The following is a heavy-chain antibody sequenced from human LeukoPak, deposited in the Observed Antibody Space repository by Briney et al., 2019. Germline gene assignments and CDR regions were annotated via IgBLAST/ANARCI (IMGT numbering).Heavy chain of an antibody. Sequence: GGSLRLSCAASGFTFSNYALSWVRQAPGKGLEWVGRIKSKTDGGTTDYAAPVKGRFTISRDDSKNTLYLQMNSLKTEDTAVYYCTSDVLRYFDWFSDAFDIWGQGTMVTVSS. D-gene: IGHD3-9*01. CDR2: IKSKTDGGTT. CDR3: TSDVLRYFDWFSDAFDI. J-gene: IGHJ3*02. CDR1: GFTFSNYA. V-gene: IGHV3-15*01.